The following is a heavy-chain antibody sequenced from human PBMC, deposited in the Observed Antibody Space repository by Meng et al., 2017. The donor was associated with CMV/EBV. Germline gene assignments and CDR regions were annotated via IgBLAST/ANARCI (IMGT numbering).Heavy chain of an antibody. CDR3: ARVWDSGWDY. V-gene: IGHV4-34*01. CDR2: INHSGST. CDR1: GGSFSGYY. J-gene: IGHJ4*02. D-gene: IGHD3-22*01. Sequence: VLLQQWGAGLLKPSETLSLTCAVYGGSFSGYYWSWIRQPPGKGLEWIGEINHSGSTNYNPSLKSRVTISVDTSKNQFSLKLSSVTAADTAVYYCARVWDSGWDYWGQGTLVTVSS.